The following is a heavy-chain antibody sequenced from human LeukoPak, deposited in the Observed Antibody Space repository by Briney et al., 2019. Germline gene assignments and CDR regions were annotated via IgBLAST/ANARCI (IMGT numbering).Heavy chain of an antibody. Sequence: SETLSLTCTVSGGSINTPNYYRGWIRQTPGKGLEWIGNIFYSGGTYYSPSLKSRVTISVDTSKNQFSLRLNSVTAADTAMYYCAKSGGYGLIDYWGQGTLVTVSS. CDR2: IFYSGGT. V-gene: IGHV4-39*01. CDR3: AKSGGYGLIDY. D-gene: IGHD1-26*01. CDR1: GGSINTPNYY. J-gene: IGHJ4*02.